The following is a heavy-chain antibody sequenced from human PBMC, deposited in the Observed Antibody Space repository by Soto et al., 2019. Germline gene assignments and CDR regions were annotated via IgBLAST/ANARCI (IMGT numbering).Heavy chain of an antibody. V-gene: IGHV3-30*02. CDR1: GFTFSGHG. CDR3: ARGWQWLAYDIFDY. CDR2: IWYDGSNK. J-gene: IGHJ4*02. D-gene: IGHD6-19*01. Sequence: GGSLRLSCAASGFTFSGHGMRWVRQAPGKGLEWVTFIWYDGSNKHYVDSVKGRFTISRDNSKNTLYLQMNSLRAEDTAVYYCARGWQWLAYDIFDYRAERNPVTVSS.